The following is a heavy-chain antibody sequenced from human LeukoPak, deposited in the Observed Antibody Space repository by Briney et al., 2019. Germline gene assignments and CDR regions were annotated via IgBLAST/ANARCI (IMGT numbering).Heavy chain of an antibody. CDR2: IYNIETT. CDR3: ARGSDGYRFDP. J-gene: IGHJ5*02. V-gene: IGHV4-59*01. CDR1: GSSMTNYH. D-gene: IGHD5-18*01. Sequence: PSETLSLTCTVSGSSMTNYHWTWIRQSPGKAPEYIGYIYNIETTNYNPSLKSRVTVSVDMSKKQLSLRLNSVTAADTAVYYCARGSDGYRFDPWGQGILVTVSS.